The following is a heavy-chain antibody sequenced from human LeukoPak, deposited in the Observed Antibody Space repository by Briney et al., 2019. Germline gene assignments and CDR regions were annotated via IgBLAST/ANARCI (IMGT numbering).Heavy chain of an antibody. J-gene: IGHJ4*02. CDR3: ARFSSGWLFDY. CDR1: GGSVSSGSYY. D-gene: IGHD6-19*01. CDR2: IYYSGIT. V-gene: IGHV4-61*01. Sequence: TETLSLTCTVPGGSVSSGSYYWSWIRQPPGKGLEWIGYIYYSGITNYNPSLKSRVTISVDTSKNQFSLNLSSVTAADTAVYYCARFSSGWLFDYWGQGTLVTVSS.